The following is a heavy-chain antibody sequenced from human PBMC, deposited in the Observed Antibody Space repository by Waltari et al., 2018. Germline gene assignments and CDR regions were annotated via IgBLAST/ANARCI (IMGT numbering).Heavy chain of an antibody. Sequence: EVQLVESGGGLVQPGRSLRLSCAASGFTFDDYAMHWVRQAPGKGLEWVSGISWNSGSIGYADSVKGRFTISRDNAKNSLYLQMNSLRAEDTAVYYCARGTLYWGQGTLVTVSS. CDR1: GFTFDDYA. CDR3: ARGTLY. J-gene: IGHJ4*02. V-gene: IGHV3-9*01. CDR2: ISWNSGSI.